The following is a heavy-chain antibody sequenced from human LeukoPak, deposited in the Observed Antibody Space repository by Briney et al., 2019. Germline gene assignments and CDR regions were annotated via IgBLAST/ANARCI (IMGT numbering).Heavy chain of an antibody. CDR2: ISAYNGNT. Sequence: ASVKVSCKASGYTFTSYGISWVRQAPGQGLEWMEWISAYNGNTNYAQKLQGRVTMTTDTSTSTAYMELRSLRSDDTAVYYCARDRRRLRFLEWLSQPFDYWGQGTLVTVSS. CDR1: GYTFTSYG. J-gene: IGHJ4*02. V-gene: IGHV1-18*01. CDR3: ARDRRRLRFLEWLSQPFDY. D-gene: IGHD3-3*01.